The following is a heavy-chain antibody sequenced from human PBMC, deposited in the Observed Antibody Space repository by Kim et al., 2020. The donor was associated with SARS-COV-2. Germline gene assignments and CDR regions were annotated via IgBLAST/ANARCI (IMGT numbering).Heavy chain of an antibody. CDR1: GYTFTYFG. CDR2: ISSYNGNT. V-gene: IGHV1-18*01. Sequence: ASVKVSCKASGYTFTYFGLSWVRQAPGQGLEWMGWISSYNGNTNVAQKFQGRVTMTTDTSTSTAYVELRSLRSDDTAVYYCARDSSSLGGGRFDFWGQGT. CDR3: ARDSSSLGGGRFDF. J-gene: IGHJ4*02. D-gene: IGHD3-22*01.